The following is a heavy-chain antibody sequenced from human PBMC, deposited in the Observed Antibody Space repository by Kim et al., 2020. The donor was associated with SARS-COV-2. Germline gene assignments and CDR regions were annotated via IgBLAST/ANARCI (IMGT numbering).Heavy chain of an antibody. CDR3: ARDRSSGLPVGWYRPEGWGN. CDR2: INPNSGGT. J-gene: IGHJ4*02. Sequence: ASVKVSCKASGYTFTGYYMHWVRQAPGQGLEWMGRINPNSGGTNYAQKFQGRVTMTRDTSISTAYMELSRLRSDDTAVYYCARDRSSGLPVGWYRPEGWGNWGQGTLVTVSS. D-gene: IGHD6-19*01. CDR1: GYTFTGYY. V-gene: IGHV1-2*06.